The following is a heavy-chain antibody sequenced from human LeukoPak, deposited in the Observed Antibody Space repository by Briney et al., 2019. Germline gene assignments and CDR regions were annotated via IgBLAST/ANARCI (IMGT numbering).Heavy chain of an antibody. CDR2: ISCDGSNK. CDR3: AKGQNLWFREPYDALDI. J-gene: IGHJ3*02. V-gene: IGHV3-30*18. D-gene: IGHD3-10*01. CDR1: GFTFSSYC. Sequence: GGSLRLSCAASGFTFSSYCMRWVRQAPGKGLEWVAVISCDGSNKYYADSVKGRFTISRDNSKNTLYLQMNSLRAEDTAVYYCAKGQNLWFREPYDALDIWGQGTMVTVSS.